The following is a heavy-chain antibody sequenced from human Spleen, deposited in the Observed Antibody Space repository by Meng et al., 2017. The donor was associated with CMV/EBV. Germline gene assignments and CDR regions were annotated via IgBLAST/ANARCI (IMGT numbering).Heavy chain of an antibody. V-gene: IGHV3-23*01. CDR3: ARVYAFDI. CDR2: ISGSGGST. CDR1: GLTFSNYA. Sequence: GESLKISCAASGLTFSNYAMTWVRQAPGKGLEWVSAISGSGGSTYYADSVKGRFTISRDNAKNSLYLQMNSLRAEDTAVYYCARVYAFDIWGQGTMVTVSS. J-gene: IGHJ3*02.